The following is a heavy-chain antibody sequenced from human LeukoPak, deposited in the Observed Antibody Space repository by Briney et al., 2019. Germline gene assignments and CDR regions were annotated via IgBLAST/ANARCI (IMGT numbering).Heavy chain of an antibody. J-gene: IGHJ3*02. CDR3: ANKGYDFWSGYGDAFDI. CDR2: IRYDGSNK. D-gene: IGHD3-3*01. CDR1: GFTISSYG. V-gene: IGHV3-30*02. Sequence: GGSLRLSCAASGFTISSYGMHWVRQAPGKGLEWVAFIRYDGSNKYYADSVKGRFTISRDNSKNTLYLQMNSLRAEDTAVYYCANKGYDFWSGYGDAFDIWGQGTMVTVSS.